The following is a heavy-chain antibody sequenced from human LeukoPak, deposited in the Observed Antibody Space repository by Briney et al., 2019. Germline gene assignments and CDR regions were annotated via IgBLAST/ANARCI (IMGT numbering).Heavy chain of an antibody. CDR1: DGSFSGYY. D-gene: IGHD3-22*01. Sequence: SETLSLTCAVYDGSFSGYYWSWIRQPPGKGLEWIGEINHSGSTNYNPSLKSRVTISVDTSKNQFSLKLSSVTAADTAVYFCARGPYSYDSSGAFDIWGQGTMVTVSS. CDR3: ARGPYSYDSSGAFDI. V-gene: IGHV4-34*01. CDR2: INHSGST. J-gene: IGHJ3*02.